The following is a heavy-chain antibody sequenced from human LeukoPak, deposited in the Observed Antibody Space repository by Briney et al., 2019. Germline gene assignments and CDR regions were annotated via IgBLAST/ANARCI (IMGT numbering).Heavy chain of an antibody. CDR1: GFTFSSYS. D-gene: IGHD3-9*01. V-gene: IGHV3-21*01. Sequence: GSLRLSCAASGFTFSSYSMNWVRQAPGKGLEWVSSISSSSSYIYYADSVKGRFTISRDNAKNSLYLQMNSLRAEDTAVYYCARGYYDILTGHYFDYWGQGTLVTVSS. CDR2: ISSSSSYI. CDR3: ARGYYDILTGHYFDY. J-gene: IGHJ4*02.